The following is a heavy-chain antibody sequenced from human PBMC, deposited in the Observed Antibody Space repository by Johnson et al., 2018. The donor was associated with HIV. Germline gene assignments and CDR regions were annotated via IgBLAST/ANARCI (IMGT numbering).Heavy chain of an antibody. Sequence: QVQLVQSGGGVVQPGRSLRLSCAASGFTFSSYVMHWVRQAPGKGLERVAVIPYDGSSKYYAASVEGRMTISRDNSKNTRYLQMNSLKNEDTAVYDCARVLGDIQLWSDGAFDIWGQGTVVTVSS. CDR1: GFTFSSYV. D-gene: IGHD5-18*01. V-gene: IGHV3-30-3*01. J-gene: IGHJ3*02. CDR3: ARVLGDIQLWSDGAFDI. CDR2: IPYDGSSK.